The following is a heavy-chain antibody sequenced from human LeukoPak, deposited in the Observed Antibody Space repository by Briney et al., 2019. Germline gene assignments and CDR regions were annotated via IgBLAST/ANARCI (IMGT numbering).Heavy chain of an antibody. Sequence: PSETLSLTCTVSGDSISTYYYNWIRQPAGKGLEWIGRIYTTGSTHYNPSLKSRVSISLDTSKNQIYLELSPVTAADTAIYYCAREGAVAVWNTFHIWGQGTMVAVSS. D-gene: IGHD6-19*01. CDR1: GDSISTYY. CDR2: IYTTGST. J-gene: IGHJ3*02. V-gene: IGHV4-4*07. CDR3: AREGAVAVWNTFHI.